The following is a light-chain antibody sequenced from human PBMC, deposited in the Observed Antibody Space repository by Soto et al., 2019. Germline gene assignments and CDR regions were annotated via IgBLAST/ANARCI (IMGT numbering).Light chain of an antibody. CDR3: CSYATYNMI. J-gene: IGLJ2*01. V-gene: IGLV2-23*01. CDR1: SSDIGTYYF. CDR2: DGT. Sequence: QSALTQPASVSGSPGQSITISCTGTSSDIGTYYFVSWYQQHPDKAPKLIIYDGTERPSGVSNRFSGSKSGNTASLTISGLQAEDEAHYYCCSYATYNMILGGGTKLTVL.